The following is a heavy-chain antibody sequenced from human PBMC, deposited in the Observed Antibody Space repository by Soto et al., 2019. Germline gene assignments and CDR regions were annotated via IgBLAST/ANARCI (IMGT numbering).Heavy chain of an antibody. D-gene: IGHD4-17*01. Sequence: WGSLRISCAASGLTFNNYGMHWVRQAPGKGLEWMVVISFDGRNTYYADSVKGRFTISRDNSKDTLYLQMTSLRAEDTAVYYCAKDRYGDYGGIDYWGQGTMVTVSS. J-gene: IGHJ4*02. V-gene: IGHV3-30*18. CDR3: AKDRYGDYGGIDY. CDR2: ISFDGRNT. CDR1: GLTFNNYG.